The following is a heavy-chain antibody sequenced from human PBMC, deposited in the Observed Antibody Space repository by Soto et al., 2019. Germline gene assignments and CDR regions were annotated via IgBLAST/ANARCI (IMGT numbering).Heavy chain of an antibody. Sequence: EVQLLESGGGLVQPGGSLRLSCAASGFTFSTYGITWVRQAPGKGLEWVSGISGIGGGTYYADSVKGRFTISRDNSKNTLYLQMKSLRAEDTAVYYCAKLVARHYFDYWCQGTLVTVSS. D-gene: IGHD2-15*01. CDR3: AKLVARHYFDY. V-gene: IGHV3-23*01. CDR1: GFTFSTYG. CDR2: ISGIGGGT. J-gene: IGHJ4*02.